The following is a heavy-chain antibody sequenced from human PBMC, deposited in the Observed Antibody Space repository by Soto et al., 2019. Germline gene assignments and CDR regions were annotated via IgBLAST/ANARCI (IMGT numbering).Heavy chain of an antibody. CDR2: ISAYNGNT. Sequence: QVQLVQSGAEVKKPGSSVKVSCKASGGTFSSYAISWVRQAPGQGLEWMGWISAYNGNTDYAQKLQGRVTMTTDTSTSTAYMELRSLRSDDTAVYYCARRFWSGYYEPYYYGMDVWGQGTTVTVSS. J-gene: IGHJ6*02. CDR1: GGTFSSYA. CDR3: ARRFWSGYYEPYYYGMDV. D-gene: IGHD3-3*01. V-gene: IGHV1-18*01.